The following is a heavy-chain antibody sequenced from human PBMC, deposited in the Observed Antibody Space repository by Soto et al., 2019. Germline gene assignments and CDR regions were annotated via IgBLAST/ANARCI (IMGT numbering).Heavy chain of an antibody. CDR2: IIPIFGTA. D-gene: IGHD2-2*01. V-gene: IGHV1-69*06. Sequence: ASVKVSCKASGGTLSRYAISWVRQAPGQGLEWMGGIIPIFGTANYAQKFQGRVTITADKSTSTAYMELSSLRSEDTAVYYCARDKDIVVVTAAPDVYYYYGIDVWGQGTTVTVSS. CDR3: ARDKDIVVVTAAPDVYYYYGIDV. J-gene: IGHJ6*02. CDR1: GGTLSRYA.